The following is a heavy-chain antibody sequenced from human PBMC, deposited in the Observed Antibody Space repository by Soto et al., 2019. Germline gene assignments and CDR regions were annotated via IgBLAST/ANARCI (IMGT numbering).Heavy chain of an antibody. CDR3: AKDSYNWNDLAPDY. V-gene: IGHV3-23*01. CDR1: GFTFSSYA. Sequence: EVQLLESGGGLVQPGGSLRLSCAASGFTFSSYAMSWVRQAPGKGLEWVSAISGSGGSTYYADSVKGRLTISRDNSKNTLYLQMNSLRAEDTAVYYCAKDSYNWNDLAPDYWGQGTLVTVSS. D-gene: IGHD1-1*01. J-gene: IGHJ4*02. CDR2: ISGSGGST.